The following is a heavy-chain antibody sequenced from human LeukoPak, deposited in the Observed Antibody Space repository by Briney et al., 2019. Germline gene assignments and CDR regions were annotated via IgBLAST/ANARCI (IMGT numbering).Heavy chain of an antibody. D-gene: IGHD6-13*01. CDR1: GGSISGSY. CDR2: IYWDDDQ. V-gene: IGHV2-5*08. CDR3: AHTPAAASGNSFQH. Sequence: TLSLTCTVSGGSISGSYWSWIRQPPGKGLEWLALIYWDDDQRYSPSLKSRLTITKDTSKNQVVLTMTYMDPVDTATYYCAHTPAAASGNSFQHWGQGTLVTVSS. J-gene: IGHJ1*01.